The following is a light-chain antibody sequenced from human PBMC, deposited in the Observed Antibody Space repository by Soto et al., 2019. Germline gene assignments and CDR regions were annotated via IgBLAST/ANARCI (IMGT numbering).Light chain of an antibody. CDR2: GAS. CDR3: QQYNNWPRRT. CDR1: QSVSSN. J-gene: IGKJ1*01. V-gene: IGKV3-15*01. Sequence: EIVMTQSPATLSVSPGERATLSCRASQSVSSNLAWYQQKPGQAPRLLIYGASTRATGIPARFSGSGSGTEFTLTISSLQSEDFAVYYYQQYNNWPRRTFGQGTKVDIK.